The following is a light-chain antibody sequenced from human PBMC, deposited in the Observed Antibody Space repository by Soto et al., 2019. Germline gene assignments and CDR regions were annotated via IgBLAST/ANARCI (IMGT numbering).Light chain of an antibody. J-gene: IGKJ1*01. V-gene: IGKV1-27*01. Sequence: DIQMTQSPSSLSASVGDRVTITCRASQDIHNYLAWYQQKPGKVPKLLIYASSTLQSGVPSRFSGSRSGTDFTLTISGLPPEDVATYYCQNYDSVPWTFGQGTKVEMK. CDR3: QNYDSVPWT. CDR2: ASS. CDR1: QDIHNY.